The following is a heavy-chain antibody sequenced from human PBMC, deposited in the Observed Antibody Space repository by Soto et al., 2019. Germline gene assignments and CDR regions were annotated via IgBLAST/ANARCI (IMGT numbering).Heavy chain of an antibody. Sequence: SVKVSCKASGGTFSSYAISWVRQAPGQGLEWMGGIIPIFGTANYAQKFQGRVTITADESTSTAYMELSSLRSEDTAVYYCARDFRGSYYYDSSGSNWFDPWGQGTLLTVSS. D-gene: IGHD3-22*01. J-gene: IGHJ5*02. CDR3: ARDFRGSYYYDSSGSNWFDP. CDR1: GGTFSSYA. CDR2: IIPIFGTA. V-gene: IGHV1-69*13.